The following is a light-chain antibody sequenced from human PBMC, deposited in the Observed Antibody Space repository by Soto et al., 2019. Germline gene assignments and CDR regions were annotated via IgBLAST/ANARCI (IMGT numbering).Light chain of an antibody. V-gene: IGKV3-20*01. CDR2: GAS. CDR1: QSVSSTS. Sequence: EIVLTQSPGTLSSSPGERATLSCRASQSVSSTSLAWYQQKPGQAPRLLIYGASGRATGIPDRFSGSGSGTHFTLTISRLEPEDFAVYYCQQRGRSVTFGQGTRLEIK. J-gene: IGKJ5*01. CDR3: QQRGRSVT.